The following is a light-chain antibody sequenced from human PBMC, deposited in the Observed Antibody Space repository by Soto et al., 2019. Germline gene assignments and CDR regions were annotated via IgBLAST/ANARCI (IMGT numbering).Light chain of an antibody. Sequence: EIVMTQSPATLSVSPGEGATLSCRANQSVHSDLAWYQQKPGQAPRLLIYDASTRATGVPARFSGSGYGTEFTLTISSLQSEDFAVYYCQQYTNWPPLTFGGGTKVEI. CDR3: QQYTNWPPLT. V-gene: IGKV3-15*01. CDR2: DAS. CDR1: QSVHSD. J-gene: IGKJ4*01.